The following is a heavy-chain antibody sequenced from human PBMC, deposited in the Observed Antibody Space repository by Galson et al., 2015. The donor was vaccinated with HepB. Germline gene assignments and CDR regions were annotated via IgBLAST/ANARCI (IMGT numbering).Heavy chain of an antibody. CDR2: IIPIFGTA. CDR3: AREGITGTTNWFDP. V-gene: IGHV1-69*06. CDR1: GGTFSSYA. D-gene: IGHD1-7*01. Sequence: SVKVSCKASGGTFSSYAISWVRQAPGQGLEWMGGIIPIFGTANYAQKFQGRVTITADKSTSTAYMELSSPRSEDTAVYYCAREGITGTTNWFDPWGQGTLVTVSS. J-gene: IGHJ5*02.